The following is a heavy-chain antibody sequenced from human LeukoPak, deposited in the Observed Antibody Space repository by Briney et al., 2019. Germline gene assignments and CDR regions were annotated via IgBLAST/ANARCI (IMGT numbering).Heavy chain of an antibody. CDR3: AKAPGRSIYPIT. Sequence: PGGSLRLSCAGPGFTSSSYSMNWVRQAPGKGLEWVSSISSSSSYIYYADSVKGRFTISRDNSENTLYLQMNSLRAEDTAVYFCAKAPGRSIYPITWGQGTLVTVSS. CDR2: ISSSSSYI. J-gene: IGHJ5*02. CDR1: GFTSSSYS. D-gene: IGHD3-3*02. V-gene: IGHV3-21*04.